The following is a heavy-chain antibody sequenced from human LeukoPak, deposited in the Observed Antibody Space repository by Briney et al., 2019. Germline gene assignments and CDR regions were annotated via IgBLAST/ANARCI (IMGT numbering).Heavy chain of an antibody. CDR3: ARDLVGATQGVGDY. CDR1: GFTCSSYA. V-gene: IGHV3-30*04. D-gene: IGHD1-26*01. Sequence: GGSLRLSCAASGFTCSSYAMHWVRQAPGEGLEGVAVTSYDGSNKYYADSVKGRFTISRDNSKNTLCLQMNSLRAQDTAVYYCARDLVGATQGVGDYRGQGTLLTV. J-gene: IGHJ4*02. CDR2: TSYDGSNK.